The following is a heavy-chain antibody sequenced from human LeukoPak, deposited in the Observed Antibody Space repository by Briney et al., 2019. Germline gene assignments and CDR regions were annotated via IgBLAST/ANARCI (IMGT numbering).Heavy chain of an antibody. Sequence: PSETLSLTCTVSGGSFSSYYWTWIRQPPGKGLGWIGYIYYSGSTNYNPSLKSRVTISVDTSKNQFSLKLSSVTAADTAVYYCARVPRYCSSTRCYGGRAFDIWGQGTMVTVSS. V-gene: IGHV4-59*01. CDR1: GGSFSSYY. D-gene: IGHD2-2*01. CDR3: ARVPRYCSSTRCYGGRAFDI. J-gene: IGHJ3*02. CDR2: IYYSGST.